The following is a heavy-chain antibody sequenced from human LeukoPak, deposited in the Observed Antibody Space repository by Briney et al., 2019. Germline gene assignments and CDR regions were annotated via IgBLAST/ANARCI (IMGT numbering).Heavy chain of an antibody. Sequence: GGSLRLSCTASGFTYSKYWMTWLRQAPGKGLEWVANIRQDGGDIHYVDSVKGRFTISRDNDKNSLYLQMNSLRAEDTAVYYCARDQDVVILLGIIAYDAFDLWGQGTMVTVSS. CDR1: GFTYSKYW. V-gene: IGHV3-7*01. CDR2: IRQDGGDI. D-gene: IGHD2/OR15-2a*01. J-gene: IGHJ3*01. CDR3: ARDQDVVILLGIIAYDAFDL.